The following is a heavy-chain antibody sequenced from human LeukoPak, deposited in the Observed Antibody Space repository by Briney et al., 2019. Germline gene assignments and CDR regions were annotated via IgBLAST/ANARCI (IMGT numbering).Heavy chain of an antibody. CDR1: GGSISSYY. CDR2: IYYSGST. Sequence: SETLSLTCTVSGGSISSYYWSWIRQPPGKGLEWIGYIYYSGSTNYNPSLKSRVTISVDTSKNQFSLKLSSVTAADTAVYYCARSANPPHFDYWGREPWSPSPQ. CDR3: ARSANPPHFDY. J-gene: IGHJ4*02. V-gene: IGHV4-59*01.